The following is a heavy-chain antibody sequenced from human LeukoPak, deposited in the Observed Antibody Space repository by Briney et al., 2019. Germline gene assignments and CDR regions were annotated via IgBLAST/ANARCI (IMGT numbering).Heavy chain of an antibody. D-gene: IGHD3-10*01. CDR3: AGTYGSGSYAYDY. CDR2: ISYDGSKK. Sequence: GGSLRLSCEASGFTFSDHALHWVRQAPGKGLEWVAVISYDGSKKYYADSVKGRFTISRDNSRNTLYLQMNSLRAEDTAVYYCAGTYGSGSYAYDYWGQGTLVTVSS. CDR1: GFTFSDHA. V-gene: IGHV3-30-3*01. J-gene: IGHJ4*02.